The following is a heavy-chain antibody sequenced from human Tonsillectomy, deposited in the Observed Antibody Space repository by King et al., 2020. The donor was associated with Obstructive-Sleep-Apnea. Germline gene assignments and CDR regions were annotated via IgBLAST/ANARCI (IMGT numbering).Heavy chain of an antibody. V-gene: IGHV3-30*04. CDR3: ARDRHYYDSSGYFPY. J-gene: IGHJ4*02. CDR1: GFTFSSYA. CDR2: ISYDGSNK. Sequence: VQLVESGGGVVQPGRSLRLSCAASGFTFSSYAMHWVRQAPGKGLEGVAVISYDGSNKYYADSVKGRFTISRDNSKNTLYLQMNSLRAEDTAVYYCARDRHYYDSSGYFPYWGQGTLVTVSS. D-gene: IGHD3-22*01.